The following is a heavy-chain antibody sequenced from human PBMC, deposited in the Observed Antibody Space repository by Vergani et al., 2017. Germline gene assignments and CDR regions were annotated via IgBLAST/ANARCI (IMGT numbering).Heavy chain of an antibody. J-gene: IGHJ4*02. CDR2: ISYDGSNK. CDR3: TKGSRGDTGYFFDY. D-gene: IGHD5-18*01. V-gene: IGHV3-30-3*01. Sequence: QVQLVESGGGVVQPGRSLRLSCAASGFTFSSYAMHWVRQAPGKGLEWVAVISYDGSNKYYADSVKGRFTISRDNSKNTLYLQMNSLRAEDTAVYYCTKGSRGDTGYFFDYWGQGTLATVSS. CDR1: GFTFSSYA.